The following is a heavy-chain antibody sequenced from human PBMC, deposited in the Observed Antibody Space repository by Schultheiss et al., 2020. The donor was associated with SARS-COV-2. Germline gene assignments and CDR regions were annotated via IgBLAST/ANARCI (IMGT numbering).Heavy chain of an antibody. CDR1: GGSISSSNW. V-gene: IGHV4-4*02. D-gene: IGHD1-14*01. Sequence: SETLSLTCTVSGGSISSSNWWSWVRQPPGKGLEWIGEINHSGSTNYNPSLKSRVTISVDTSKNQFSLQLNSVTPEDTAVYYCARRKRGSYYFDYWGQGTLVTVSS. J-gene: IGHJ4*02. CDR2: INHSGST. CDR3: ARRKRGSYYFDY.